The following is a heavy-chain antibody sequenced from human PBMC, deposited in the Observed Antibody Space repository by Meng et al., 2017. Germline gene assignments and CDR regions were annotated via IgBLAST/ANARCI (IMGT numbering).Heavy chain of an antibody. CDR2: ISGNGGST. V-gene: IGHV3-23*04. CDR1: EFTFSISA. CDR3: AKLGSDY. Sequence: EVHLGGSGGGLVQPGGSLRLSCAASEFTFSISAMSWVRQAPGKGLEWVSGISGNGGSTFYADSVKGRFTISRDNSKNTLYLQMNSLRVEDTALYYCAKLGSDYWGQGTLVTVSS. D-gene: IGHD7-27*01. J-gene: IGHJ4*02.